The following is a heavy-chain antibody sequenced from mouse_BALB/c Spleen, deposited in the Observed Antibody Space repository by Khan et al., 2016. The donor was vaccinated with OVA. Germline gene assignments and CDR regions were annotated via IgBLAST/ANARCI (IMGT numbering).Heavy chain of an antibody. J-gene: IGHJ3*01. V-gene: IGHV1S29*02. CDR2: IFPNNGGT. D-gene: IGHD1-2*01. CDR3: SRSGYGSFAY. Sequence: VQLRQSGPELVKPGASVKISCKASGYTFTDYNMDWVKQSLGKSLEWIGYIFPNNGGTDYNQKFKTKATLTVDKSSSTAYMELRSLTSEDSAVYFCSRSGYGSFAYWGQGTLGTVSA. CDR1: GYTFTDYN.